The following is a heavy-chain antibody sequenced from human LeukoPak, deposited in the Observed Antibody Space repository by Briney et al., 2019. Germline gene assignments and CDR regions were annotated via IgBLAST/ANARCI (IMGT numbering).Heavy chain of an antibody. J-gene: IGHJ4*02. Sequence: ASVKVSCKASGYTFTSYDINWVRQATGQGLEWMRWMNPNSGNTGYAQKFQGRVTMTRNTSISTAYMELSRLRSDDTAVYYCARDRDYGDYVLGYWGQGTLVTVSS. D-gene: IGHD4-17*01. CDR3: ARDRDYGDYVLGY. CDR1: GYTFTSYD. V-gene: IGHV1-8*01. CDR2: MNPNSGNT.